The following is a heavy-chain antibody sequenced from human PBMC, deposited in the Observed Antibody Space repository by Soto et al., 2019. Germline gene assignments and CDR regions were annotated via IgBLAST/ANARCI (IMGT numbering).Heavy chain of an antibody. J-gene: IGHJ3*02. CDR2: IYSGGST. CDR1: GFTVSSNY. CDR3: ARAEYYYDSGAFDI. V-gene: IGHV3-53*01. Sequence: RGSLRLSCAASGFTVSSNYMSWVRQAPGKGLEWVSVIYSGGSTYYADSVKGRFTISRDNSKNTLYLQMNSLRAEDTAVYYCARAEYYYDSGAFDIWGQGTMVTVSS. D-gene: IGHD3-22*01.